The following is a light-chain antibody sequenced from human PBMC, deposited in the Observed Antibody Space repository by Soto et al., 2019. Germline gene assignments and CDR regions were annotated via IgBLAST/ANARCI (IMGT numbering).Light chain of an antibody. CDR2: AAY. Sequence: DIQMTQSPSSLSTSVGDRVTITCRASQYINNYLNWYQQKPVKAPKLLIFAAYNLQSGVPSRFSGSGSGTDFTLTISSLQPEDFATYYWQQSYSTPPYTFGQGTKLDMK. CDR1: QYINNY. CDR3: QQSYSTPPYT. J-gene: IGKJ2*01. V-gene: IGKV1-39*01.